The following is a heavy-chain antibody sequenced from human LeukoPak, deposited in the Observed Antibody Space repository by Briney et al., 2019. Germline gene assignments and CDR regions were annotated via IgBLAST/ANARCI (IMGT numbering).Heavy chain of an antibody. J-gene: IGHJ4*02. CDR3: ARGRGSSWYYFDY. Sequence: SVKVSCKASGYTFTSYDINWVRQATGQGLEWMGWMNPNSGNTGYAQKFQGRVTITRNTSISTAYMELSSLRSEDTAVYYCARGRGSSWYYFDYWGQGTPVTVSS. CDR1: GYTFTSYD. CDR2: MNPNSGNT. D-gene: IGHD6-13*01. V-gene: IGHV1-8*03.